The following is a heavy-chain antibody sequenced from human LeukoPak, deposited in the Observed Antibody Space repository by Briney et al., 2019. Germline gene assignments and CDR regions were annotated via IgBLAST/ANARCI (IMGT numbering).Heavy chain of an antibody. CDR3: ARANNSSWHN. D-gene: IGHD6-13*01. Sequence: GGSLRLSCATSGFTFSSNWMSWVRHAPGRGLDWVANIKPDGSAEYYAASVKGRFTVSRDNTKNSLYLQMNSLRVEDTAVYYCARANNSSWHNWGQGTLVTVSS. V-gene: IGHV3-7*01. CDR2: IKPDGSAE. CDR1: GFTFSSNW. J-gene: IGHJ4*02.